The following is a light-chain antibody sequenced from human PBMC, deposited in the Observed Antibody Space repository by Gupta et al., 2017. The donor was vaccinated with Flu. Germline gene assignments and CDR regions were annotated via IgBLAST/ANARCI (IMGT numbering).Light chain of an antibody. V-gene: IGKV3-20*01. CDR1: QSVSSSY. CDR3: QQYGSSPRT. CDR2: GAL. Sequence: EIVLTQSPGTLSLSPGERATLSCRASQSVSSSYLAWYQQKPGQGPRLLIYGALSRATGIPDRFSGSGSGTDFTLTISRLEPEDFAVYYCQQYGSSPRTFGQGTKVEIK. J-gene: IGKJ1*01.